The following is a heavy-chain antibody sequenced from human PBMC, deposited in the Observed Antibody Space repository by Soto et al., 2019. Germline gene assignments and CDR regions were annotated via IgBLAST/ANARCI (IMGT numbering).Heavy chain of an antibody. Sequence: GGSLRLSCAVSGFTVSNNYMSWVRQAPGKGLEGVSVIYSGGYTAYGDSVKGRFTISRDNSKNTLYLQMNSLRAADTAVYYCARALSTHIAVAGMGYFDSWGPGTLVTVSS. V-gene: IGHV3-53*01. CDR2: IYSGGYT. J-gene: IGHJ4*02. CDR3: ARALSTHIAVAGMGYFDS. D-gene: IGHD6-19*01. CDR1: GFTVSNNY.